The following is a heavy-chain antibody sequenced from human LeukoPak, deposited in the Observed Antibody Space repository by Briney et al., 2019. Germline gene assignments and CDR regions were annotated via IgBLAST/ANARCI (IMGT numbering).Heavy chain of an antibody. D-gene: IGHD6-6*01. CDR2: IKTDGSRT. CDR1: GFTFSSYW. V-gene: IGHV3-74*01. J-gene: IGHJ4*02. Sequence: GGSLRLSCAASGFTFSSYWMHWVRQAPGKGLVWVSRIKTDGSRTSYAESVKGRFTISRDNAKNTLYLQMNSLRAEDTAVYYCAKDISVVAARPPQGYWGQGTLVTVSS. CDR3: AKDISVVAARPPQGY.